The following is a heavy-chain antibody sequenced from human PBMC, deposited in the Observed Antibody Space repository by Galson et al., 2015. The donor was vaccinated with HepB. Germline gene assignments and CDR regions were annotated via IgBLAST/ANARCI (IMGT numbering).Heavy chain of an antibody. CDR1: GFTFSSYS. J-gene: IGHJ4*02. D-gene: IGHD2-2*02. CDR2: ISSSSSYI. V-gene: IGHV3-21*01. Sequence: SLRLSCAASGFTFSSYSMNWVRQAPGKGLEWVSSISSSSSYIYYADSVKGRFTISRDNAKNSLYLQMNSLRAEDTAVYYCARGGSGYRLLYSVWGQGTLVTVSS. CDR3: ARGGSGYRLLYSV.